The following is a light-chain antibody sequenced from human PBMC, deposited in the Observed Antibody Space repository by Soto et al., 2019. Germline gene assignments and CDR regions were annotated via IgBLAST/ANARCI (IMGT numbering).Light chain of an antibody. CDR3: RQYEGSPWT. CDR1: QNIYSW. V-gene: IGKV1-5*03. CDR2: KSS. J-gene: IGKJ1*01. Sequence: DIQMTQSPSTLSASVGDRVTITCRASQNIYSWLAWYQQKPGKAPKLLIYKSSILESGVPSRFSGSGSGTEFTLTVSSLHPDDFATYYCRQYEGSPWTFGQGTKVDIK.